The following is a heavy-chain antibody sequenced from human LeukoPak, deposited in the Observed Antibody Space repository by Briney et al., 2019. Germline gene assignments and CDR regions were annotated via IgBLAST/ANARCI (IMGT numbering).Heavy chain of an antibody. Sequence: SETLSLTCTVSGGSISSYYWSWIRQPPGKGLEWIGYIYYSGSTNYNPTLKSRVTISVDTSKNQFSLKLSSVTAADTAVYYCAVGYSSGWYGYWGQGTLVTVSS. D-gene: IGHD6-19*01. CDR2: IYYSGST. J-gene: IGHJ4*02. CDR3: AVGYSSGWYGY. CDR1: GGSISSYY. V-gene: IGHV4-59*08.